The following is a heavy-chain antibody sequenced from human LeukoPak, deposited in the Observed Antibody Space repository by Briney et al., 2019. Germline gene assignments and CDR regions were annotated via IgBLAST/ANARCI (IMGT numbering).Heavy chain of an antibody. Sequence: GGSLRLSCAASGITVSSNFMSWVRQAPGKGLEWVSVLYSGGTTYYADSVKGRFTISRDNAKNTLYLQMNSLRAEDTAVYYCARRIQGMAPYYFDYWGQGTLVTVSS. CDR1: GITVSSNF. V-gene: IGHV3-66*01. D-gene: IGHD5-24*01. CDR3: ARRIQGMAPYYFDY. CDR2: LYSGGTT. J-gene: IGHJ4*02.